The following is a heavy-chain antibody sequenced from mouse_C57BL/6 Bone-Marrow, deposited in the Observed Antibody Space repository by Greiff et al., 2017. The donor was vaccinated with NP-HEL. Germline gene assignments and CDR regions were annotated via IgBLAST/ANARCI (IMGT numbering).Heavy chain of an antibody. J-gene: IGHJ3*01. CDR1: GYTFTSYW. D-gene: IGHD3-2*02. CDR2: IDPSDSYT. V-gene: IGHV1-50*01. Sequence: QVQLQQPGAELVKPGASVKLSCKASGYTFTSYWMQWVKQRPGQGLEWIGEIDPSDSYTNYNQKFKGKATLTVDTSSSTAYMQLSSLTSEDSAVYYCASAGGSGAWFAYWGQGTLVTVSA. CDR3: ASAGGSGAWFAY.